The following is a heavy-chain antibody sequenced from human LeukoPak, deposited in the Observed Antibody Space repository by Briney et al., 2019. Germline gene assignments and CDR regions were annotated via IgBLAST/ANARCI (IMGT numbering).Heavy chain of an antibody. CDR2: MYYSGST. V-gene: IGHV4-39*07. D-gene: IGHD3-3*01. J-gene: IGHJ4*02. CDR3: ARDFRGGYDFWSGYYTPYYFDY. Sequence: PSETLSLTCTVSGGSISSSGYYWGWIRQPPGKGLEWIESMYYSGSTYYNPSLKSRVTISVDTSKNHFSLKLSSVTAADTAVYYCARDFRGGYDFWSGYYTPYYFDYWGQGTLVTVSP. CDR1: GGSISSSGYY.